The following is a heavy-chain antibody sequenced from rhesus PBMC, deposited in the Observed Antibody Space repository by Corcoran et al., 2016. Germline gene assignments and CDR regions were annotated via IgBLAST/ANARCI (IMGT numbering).Heavy chain of an antibody. CDR1: GFTFSDYY. V-gene: IGHV3-178*01. CDR3: ARIYSGYGFDY. Sequence: EVQLVESGGGLAKPGGYLRLSCAASGFTFSDYYRDGVREAPGRGLGGVSLNEMGSGSTLNAGAVECRFPNSRGNAETALYFLLSSLSADGTSFSYCARIYSGYGFDYWGQGVLVTDSS. D-gene: IGHD5-24*01. J-gene: IGHJ4*01. CDR2: NEMGSGST.